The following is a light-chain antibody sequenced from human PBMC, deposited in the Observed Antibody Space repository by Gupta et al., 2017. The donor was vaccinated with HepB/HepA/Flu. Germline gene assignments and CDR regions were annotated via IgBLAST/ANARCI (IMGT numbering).Light chain of an antibody. CDR1: QSLVHSDGNTY. CDR2: KVS. V-gene: IGKV2-30*02. Sequence: DVVMTQSPLSLPVTLGQPASISCRSSQSLVHSDGNTYLNWFHQRPGQSPRRLIYKVSNRDSGVPDRFSGSGSGTDFTLRISRVEAEDVGVYYCMQGAQWPYTFGQGIKLEIK. J-gene: IGKJ2*01. CDR3: MQGAQWPYT.